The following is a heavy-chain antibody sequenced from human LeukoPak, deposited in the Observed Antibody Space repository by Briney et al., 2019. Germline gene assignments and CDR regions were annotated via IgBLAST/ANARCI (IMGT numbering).Heavy chain of an antibody. D-gene: IGHD1-7*01. Sequence: GGSLGLSCAASGFSLSSYAMSWVRQAPGKGLEWVSVITSSGGTTHYADSVKGRFTISRDNSKNTLYLHMNSLRDEDTAIYYCAKDLTGTTISYFDYWGQGTLVTVSS. CDR3: AKDLTGTTISYFDY. CDR1: GFSLSSYA. J-gene: IGHJ4*02. CDR2: ITSSGGTT. V-gene: IGHV3-23*01.